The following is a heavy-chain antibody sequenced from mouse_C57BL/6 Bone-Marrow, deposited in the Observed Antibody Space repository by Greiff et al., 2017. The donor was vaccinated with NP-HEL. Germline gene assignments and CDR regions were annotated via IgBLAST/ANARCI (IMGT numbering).Heavy chain of an antibody. CDR2: TFYSGIT. CDR1: INSDCY. Sequence: EVQLQQSGPSLVRPSQTLSINSDCYWIWIRQFPGNKLEYIGYTFYSGITYYNPSLESRTYITRDTSKNQFSLKLSSVTTEDTATYYCAREGGFYYGSSPWFAYWGQGTLVTVSA. V-gene: IGHV3-3*01. CDR3: AREGGFYYGSSPWFAY. J-gene: IGHJ3*01. D-gene: IGHD1-1*01.